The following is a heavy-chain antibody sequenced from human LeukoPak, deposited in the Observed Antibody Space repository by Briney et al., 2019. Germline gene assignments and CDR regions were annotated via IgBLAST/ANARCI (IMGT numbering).Heavy chain of an antibody. V-gene: IGHV4-39*01. J-gene: IGHJ4*02. CDR2: IYYSGST. D-gene: IGHD2-2*01. CDR3: GRHPLTYCSSTSCYG. CDR1: GGSISSSSYY. Sequence: SETLSLTCTVSGGSISSSSYYWGWIRQPPGKGLEWIGSIYYSGSTYYNPSLKSRVTISVDTSKNQFSLKLSSVTAAGTAVYYCGRHPLTYCSSTSCYGWGQGTLVTVSS.